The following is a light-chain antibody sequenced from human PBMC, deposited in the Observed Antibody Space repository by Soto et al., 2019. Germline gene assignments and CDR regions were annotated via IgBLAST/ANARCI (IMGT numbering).Light chain of an antibody. CDR3: PQRSNWLT. V-gene: IGKV3-11*01. J-gene: IGKJ4*02. CDR2: DAS. Sequence: EIVLTQSPATLSLSPGERATLSCRASQSVSSYLAWYQQKPGQAPRLLIYDASNRATGIPARFSGSGSGTDFTLTINSLEPEDFAIYYCPQRSNWLTFGGGTKVEIQ. CDR1: QSVSSY.